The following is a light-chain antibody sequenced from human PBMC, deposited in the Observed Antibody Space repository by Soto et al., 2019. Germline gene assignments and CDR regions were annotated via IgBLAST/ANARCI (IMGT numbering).Light chain of an antibody. CDR2: GNS. Sequence: QSVLTQPPSVSGAPGQRVTISCTGSSSNIGAGYDVHWYQQLPGTAPKLLIYGNSNRPSGVPDRFSGSKSGTCASLAITGLQAEDEADYYCQSYDSSLSGVVFGGGTQLTVL. V-gene: IGLV1-40*01. CDR1: SSNIGAGYD. CDR3: QSYDSSLSGVV. J-gene: IGLJ2*01.